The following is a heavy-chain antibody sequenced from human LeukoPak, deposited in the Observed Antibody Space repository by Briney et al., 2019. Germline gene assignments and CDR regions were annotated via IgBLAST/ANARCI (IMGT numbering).Heavy chain of an antibody. CDR3: ARDGGHSTDLDY. J-gene: IGHJ4*02. Sequence: PGWSLRLSCATSGFTFSRHWMTWVRQAPGKGPEWVANIKQDGSERYYVHSVKGRLTISRDNAKNSLYLQMNSLRAEDTAVYYCARDGGHSTDLDYWGQGILVTVSS. CDR2: IKQDGSER. V-gene: IGHV3-7*01. D-gene: IGHD2-8*02. CDR1: GFTFSRHW.